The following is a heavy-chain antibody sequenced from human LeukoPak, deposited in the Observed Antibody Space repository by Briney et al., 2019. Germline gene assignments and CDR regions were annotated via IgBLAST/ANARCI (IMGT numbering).Heavy chain of an antibody. V-gene: IGHV3-33*01. CDR2: IWYDGSNK. Sequence: GGSLRLSCAASGFTFSIYGMRWVRQAPGKGLEWVAVIWYDGSNKYYADSVKGRFTISRDNSKNTLYLQMNSLRAEDTAVYYCARDSARRIAAYYFDYWGQGTLVTVSS. J-gene: IGHJ4*02. D-gene: IGHD6-6*01. CDR1: GFTFSIYG. CDR3: ARDSARRIAAYYFDY.